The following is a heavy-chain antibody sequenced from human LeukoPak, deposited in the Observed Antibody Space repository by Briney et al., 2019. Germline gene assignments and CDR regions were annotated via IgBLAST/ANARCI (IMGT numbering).Heavy chain of an antibody. CDR1: GYTFTSYG. CDR3: ARDRASSDYYYEY. Sequence: GASVKVSCKASGYTFTSYGISWVRQAPGQGLEWMGWISIYNGNIKFAQKFQGRITMTTDTSTSTAYLELRNLRSDDTAVYYCARDRASSDYYYEYWGQGTLVTVSS. D-gene: IGHD3-22*01. J-gene: IGHJ4*02. CDR2: ISIYNGNI. V-gene: IGHV1-18*01.